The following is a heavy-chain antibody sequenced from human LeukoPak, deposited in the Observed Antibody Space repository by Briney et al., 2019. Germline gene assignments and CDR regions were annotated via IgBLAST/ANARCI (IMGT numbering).Heavy chain of an antibody. J-gene: IGHJ3*02. CDR1: GYSISSGYY. CDR3: ARTYYDFWSGYYPRDAFDI. Sequence: SETLSLTCAVSGYSISSGYYWGWIRRPPGKGLERIGSIYHSGSTYYNPSLKSRVTISVDTSKNQFSLKLSSVTTADTAVYYCARTYYDFWSGYYPRDAFDIWGQGTMVTVSS. V-gene: IGHV4-38-2*01. CDR2: IYHSGST. D-gene: IGHD3-3*01.